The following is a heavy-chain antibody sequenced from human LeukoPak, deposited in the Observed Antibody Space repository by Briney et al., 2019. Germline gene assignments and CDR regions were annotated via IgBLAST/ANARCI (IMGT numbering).Heavy chain of an antibody. CDR2: VNADNSNT. V-gene: IGHV1-3*03. Sequence: ASVKVSCKASGFPFTSYAIHWVRQAPGQRLEWMGWVNADNSNTKYSQEFQGRVTITRDTSASTAYMDLNSLRSEDMYVYYCAVGDYYYDTRFDYWGQGTLVTVSS. CDR3: AVGDYYYDTRFDY. D-gene: IGHD3-22*01. J-gene: IGHJ4*02. CDR1: GFPFTSYA.